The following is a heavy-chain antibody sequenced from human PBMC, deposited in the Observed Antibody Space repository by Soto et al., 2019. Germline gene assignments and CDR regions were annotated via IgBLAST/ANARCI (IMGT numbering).Heavy chain of an antibody. V-gene: IGHV4-34*01. J-gene: IGHJ6*01. CDR3: AREVRYGWSGESLDV. CDR1: SNSLTGQT. Sequence: SDTLPLTCAVVSNSLTGQTWNWISKSTGKFLEWIGELDQSRGTNYNPSLKSRAIISDDTSKNKFSLKLTSVTAADKAVYYCAREVRYGWSGESLDVWGQGTTVTVS. CDR2: LDQSRGT. D-gene: IGHD6-19*01.